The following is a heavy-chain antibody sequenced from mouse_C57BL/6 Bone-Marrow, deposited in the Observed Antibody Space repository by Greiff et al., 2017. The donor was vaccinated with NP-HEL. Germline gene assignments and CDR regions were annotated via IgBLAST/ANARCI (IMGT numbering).Heavy chain of an antibody. Sequence: VQLQQSGPELVKPGASVKISCKASGYTFTDYYMNWVKQSHGKSLEWIGDINPNNGGTSYNQKFKGKATLTVDKSSSTAHMELRSLTSEDSAVYYCATHDGYYGAWFAYWGQGTLVTVSA. V-gene: IGHV1-26*01. J-gene: IGHJ3*01. CDR3: ATHDGYYGAWFAY. CDR2: INPNNGGT. D-gene: IGHD2-3*01. CDR1: GYTFTDYY.